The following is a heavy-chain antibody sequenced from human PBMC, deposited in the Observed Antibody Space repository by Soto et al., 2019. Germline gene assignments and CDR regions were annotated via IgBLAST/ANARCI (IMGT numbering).Heavy chain of an antibody. CDR1: GFSFSSYA. D-gene: IGHD3-22*01. CDR2: ISGSGGST. CDR3: AKTYYYDSSGYWPDY. Sequence: GGSLRLSCAASGFSFSSYAMSWVRQAPGKGLEWVSTISGSGGSTHYADSVKGRFTISRDNSKKTVNLQMNSLRAEDTAVYYCAKTYYYDSSGYWPDYWGQGTLVTVSS. V-gene: IGHV3-23*01. J-gene: IGHJ4*02.